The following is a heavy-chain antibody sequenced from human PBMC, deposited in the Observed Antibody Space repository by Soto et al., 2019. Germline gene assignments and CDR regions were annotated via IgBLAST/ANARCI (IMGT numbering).Heavy chain of an antibody. CDR1: RFTFNTFA. CDR2: INAGGRNT. D-gene: IGHD3-16*01. Sequence: EVQLLESGGGLVQPGGSLRLSCVTSRFTFNTFAMSWVRQAPGEGLEWVSAINAGGRNTYYADSVKGRFTISRDNSKNTLYLQMDSLRAEDTAVYYCARDYEYSLDEWGQGSLVTVSS. V-gene: IGHV3-23*01. CDR3: ARDYEYSLDE. J-gene: IGHJ4*02.